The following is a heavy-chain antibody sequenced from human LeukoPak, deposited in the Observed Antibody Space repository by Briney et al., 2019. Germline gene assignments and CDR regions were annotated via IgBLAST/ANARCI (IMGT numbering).Heavy chain of an antibody. CDR2: ITNIDSTI. V-gene: IGHV3-48*04. J-gene: IGHJ4*02. Sequence: PGGSLRLSCAASGFTFSSYWMHWVRQAPGKGLEWVSYITNIDSTIYYADSVQGRFTISRDNTKNSLYLQMNRLRAEDTAVYYCARRAAGTHFDYWGLGTLVTVSS. D-gene: IGHD1-1*01. CDR3: ARRAAGTHFDY. CDR1: GFTFSSYW.